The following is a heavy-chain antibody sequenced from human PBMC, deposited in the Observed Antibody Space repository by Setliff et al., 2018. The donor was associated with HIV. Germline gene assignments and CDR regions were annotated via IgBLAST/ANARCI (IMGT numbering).Heavy chain of an antibody. Sequence: PSETLSLTCTVSGYSSAGNLAWAWIRQHPKKGLEWIGSIWHAGNTLYNPSLKSRVSISLDTSMEEFGLQLSSVTAADTAVYYCATHASTVQDAMDVWGQGTTVTVSS. D-gene: IGHD4-4*01. CDR3: ATHASTVQDAMDV. V-gene: IGHV4-38-2*02. CDR1: GYSSAGNLA. J-gene: IGHJ6*02. CDR2: IWHAGNT.